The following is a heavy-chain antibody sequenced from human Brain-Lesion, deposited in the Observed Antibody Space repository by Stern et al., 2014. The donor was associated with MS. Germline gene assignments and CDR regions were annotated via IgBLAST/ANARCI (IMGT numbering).Heavy chain of an antibody. CDR3: ARASGLFEY. V-gene: IGHV4-39*02. Sequence: QVQLVESGPGLVKPSETLSLTCTVSGGSISRSTYYWGWLRLSPGKGLEWIGSVYYSGSTFYNPSLKSRVTISVHMSTTHFSLPLASVTAADTGLYYCARASGLFEYWGQGVLVTVSS. CDR1: GGSISRSTYY. CDR2: VYYSGST. D-gene: IGHD3-16*01. J-gene: IGHJ4*02.